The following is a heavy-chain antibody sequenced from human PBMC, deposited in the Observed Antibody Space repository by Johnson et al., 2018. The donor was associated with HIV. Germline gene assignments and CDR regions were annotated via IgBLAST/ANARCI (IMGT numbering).Heavy chain of an antibody. Sequence: VQLVESGGGVVQPGRSLRLSCAASGFTFSSYWMSWVRQAPGKGLEWVANIKQDGSEKYYVDSVKGRFTISRDNAKNSLYLQMNSLRAEDTAVYYCAREAGYYDSSGYSDAFDIWGQGTMVTVSS. CDR2: IKQDGSEK. D-gene: IGHD3-22*01. V-gene: IGHV3-7*01. CDR1: GFTFSSYW. J-gene: IGHJ3*02. CDR3: AREAGYYDSSGYSDAFDI.